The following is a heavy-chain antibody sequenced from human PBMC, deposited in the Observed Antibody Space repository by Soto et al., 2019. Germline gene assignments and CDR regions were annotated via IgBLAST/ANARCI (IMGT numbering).Heavy chain of an antibody. CDR1: GYTFTSYY. D-gene: IGHD6-13*01. J-gene: IGHJ6*02. CDR3: ARVLAAAGTQYYYYGMDV. Sequence: GASVKVSCKASGYTFTSYYMHWVRQAPGQGLEWMGIINPSGGSTSYAQKFQGRVTMTRDTSTSTVYMELSSLRSEDTAVYYCARVLAAAGTQYYYYGMDVWGQGTTVTVS. CDR2: INPSGGST. V-gene: IGHV1-46*01.